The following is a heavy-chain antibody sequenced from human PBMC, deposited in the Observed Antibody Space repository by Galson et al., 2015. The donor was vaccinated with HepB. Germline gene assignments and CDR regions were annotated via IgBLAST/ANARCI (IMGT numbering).Heavy chain of an antibody. CDR1: GFTFSSYS. D-gene: IGHD2-2*01. CDR2: ISSSSSTI. V-gene: IGHV3-48*01. Sequence: SLRLSCAASGFTFSSYSMNWVRQAPGKGLEWVSYISSSSSTIYYADSVKGRFTISRDNAKNSLYLQMNSLRAEDTAVYYCARESYQLLSDLDYWGQGTLVTVSS. CDR3: ARESYQLLSDLDY. J-gene: IGHJ4*02.